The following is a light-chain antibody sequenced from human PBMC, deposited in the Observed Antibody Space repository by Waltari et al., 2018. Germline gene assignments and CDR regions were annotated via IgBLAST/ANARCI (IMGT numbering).Light chain of an antibody. Sequence: EIVLTQSPAPLSSSPRERATLPRGASPSVRGSYLSGYQQKPGLAPRLLIYDASSRATGIPDRFSGSGSGTDFTLTISRLEPEDFAVYYCQQYGSSPALTFGGGTKVEIK. CDR2: DAS. CDR3: QQYGSSPALT. J-gene: IGKJ4*01. CDR1: PSVRGSY. V-gene: IGKV3D-20*01.